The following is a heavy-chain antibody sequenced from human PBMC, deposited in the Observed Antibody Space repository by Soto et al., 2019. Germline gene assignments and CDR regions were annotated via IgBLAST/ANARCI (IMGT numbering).Heavy chain of an antibody. D-gene: IGHD3-9*01. CDR3: ARDGRYFDWLRWFHP. CDR2: INAGNGNT. J-gene: IGHJ5*02. V-gene: IGHV1-3*01. CDR1: GYTFTSYA. Sequence: QVQLVQSGAEVKKPGASVKVSCKASGYTFTSYAMHWVRQAPGQRLEWMGWINAGNGNTKYSQEFQGRVTITRDTSAGIAYMELSRLRSEDTAVYFCARDGRYFDWLRWFHPWGQGTLVTVSS.